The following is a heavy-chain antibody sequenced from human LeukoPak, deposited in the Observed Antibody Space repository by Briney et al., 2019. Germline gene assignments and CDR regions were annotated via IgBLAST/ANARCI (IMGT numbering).Heavy chain of an antibody. Sequence: PGGSLRLSCEASGFTLSNYWMAWVRQAPGKGLEWVANIRQDGRDKGCADSVKGRFTISRDNAKNSLYLQMNSLRAEDTAVYYCARDNPGGGFDPWGQGTLVTVSS. V-gene: IGHV3-7*01. J-gene: IGHJ5*02. CDR3: ARDNPGGGFDP. CDR2: IRQDGRDK. D-gene: IGHD1-1*01. CDR1: GFTLSNYW.